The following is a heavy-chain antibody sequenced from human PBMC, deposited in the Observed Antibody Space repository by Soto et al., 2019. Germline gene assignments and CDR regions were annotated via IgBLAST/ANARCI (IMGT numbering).Heavy chain of an antibody. Sequence: PSETLSLTCAVYGGSFSGYYWSWIRQPPGKGLEWIGEINHSGSTNYNPSLKSRVTISVDTSKNQFSLKLSSVTAADTAVYYCARGRVSKYSSSWYTRGWFDPWGQGTLVTVSS. V-gene: IGHV4-34*01. CDR3: ARGRVSKYSSSWYTRGWFDP. D-gene: IGHD6-13*01. J-gene: IGHJ5*02. CDR1: GGSFSGYY. CDR2: INHSGST.